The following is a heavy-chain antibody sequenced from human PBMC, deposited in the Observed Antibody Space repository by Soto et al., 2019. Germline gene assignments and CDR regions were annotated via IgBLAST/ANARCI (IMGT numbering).Heavy chain of an antibody. CDR2: INPSGSST. CDR3: ASARVGYTPLYYYAMDV. J-gene: IGHJ6*02. CDR1: EYTFTSYY. Sequence: ASVKVSCKASEYTFTSYYMHWVRQAPGQGLEWMGIINPSGSSTSYAQNFQGRVTMTRDTSTSTVYMELSSLRSEDTADYYCASARVGYTPLYYYAMDVWGQGTTVTVSS. V-gene: IGHV1-46*01. D-gene: IGHD1-26*01.